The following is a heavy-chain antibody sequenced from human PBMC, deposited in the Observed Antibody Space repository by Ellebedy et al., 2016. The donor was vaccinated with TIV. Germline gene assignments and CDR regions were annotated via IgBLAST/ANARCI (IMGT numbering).Heavy chain of an antibody. CDR3: ARGPLGTWKSGLSYYYYGMDV. D-gene: IGHD1-1*01. V-gene: IGHV1-2*04. Sequence: ASVKVSXXASGYTFTGYYMHWVRQAPGQGLEWMGWINPNSGGTNYAQKFQGWVTMTRDTSISTAYMELSRLRSDDTAVYYCARGPLGTWKSGLSYYYYGMDVWGQGTTVTVSS. J-gene: IGHJ6*02. CDR1: GYTFTGYY. CDR2: INPNSGGT.